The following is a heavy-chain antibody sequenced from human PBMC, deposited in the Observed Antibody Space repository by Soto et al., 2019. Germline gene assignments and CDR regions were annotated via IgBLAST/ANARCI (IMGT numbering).Heavy chain of an antibody. V-gene: IGHV4-31*03. Sequence: QVQLQESGPGLVKPSQTLSLTCTVSGGSISTGGYYWSWIRQHPGRGLEWIGYIYPSWMTFSNPSLQSRVAISIDTSKNKFSLKLSSVTAADTAVYYCATVRWELHDAFDIWGQGTMVSVSS. CDR3: ATVRWELHDAFDI. CDR1: GGSISTGGYY. J-gene: IGHJ3*02. D-gene: IGHD1-26*01. CDR2: IYPSWMT.